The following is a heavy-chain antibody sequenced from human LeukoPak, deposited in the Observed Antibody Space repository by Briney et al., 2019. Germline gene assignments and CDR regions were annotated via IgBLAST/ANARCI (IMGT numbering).Heavy chain of an antibody. CDR1: GFTFSSYG. CDR3: ARELIAVAGRAVDY. V-gene: IGHV3-21*01. Sequence: GGSLRLSCAASGFTFSSYGMSWVRQAPGKGLEWVSSISGSSSYIYYADSVKGRFSISRDNAKNSLYVQMNSLRAEDTAIYYCARELIAVAGRAVDYWGQGTLVTVSS. J-gene: IGHJ4*02. CDR2: ISGSSSYI. D-gene: IGHD6-19*01.